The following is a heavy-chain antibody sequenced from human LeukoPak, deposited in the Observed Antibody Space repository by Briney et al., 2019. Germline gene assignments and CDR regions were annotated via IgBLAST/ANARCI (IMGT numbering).Heavy chain of an antibody. D-gene: IGHD3-10*01. CDR2: INPSGGST. V-gene: IGHV1-46*01. J-gene: IGHJ6*02. CDR3: AREGAYYGSGSYYRGYYYYGMDV. Sequence: ASVKVSCKASGYTFTSYYMHWVRQAPGQGLEWMGIINPSGGSTSYAQKFQGRVTMTRDASTSTVYMELSSLRPEDTAVYYCAREGAYYGSGSYYRGYYYYGMDVWGQGTTVTVSS. CDR1: GYTFTSYY.